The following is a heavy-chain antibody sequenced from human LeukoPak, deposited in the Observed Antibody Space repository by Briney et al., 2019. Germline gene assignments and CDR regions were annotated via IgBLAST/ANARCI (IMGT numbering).Heavy chain of an antibody. CDR1: GGTFSSYA. CDR2: ITPIFGTA. V-gene: IGHV1-69*13. D-gene: IGHD6-6*01. CDR3: ARDGGYSSSSGGFDY. J-gene: IGHJ4*02. Sequence: ASVKVSCKASGGTFSSYAISWVRQAPGQGLEWMGGITPIFGTANYAQKFQGRVTITADESTSTAYMELSSLRSEDTAVYYCARDGGYSSSSGGFDYWGQGTLVTVSS.